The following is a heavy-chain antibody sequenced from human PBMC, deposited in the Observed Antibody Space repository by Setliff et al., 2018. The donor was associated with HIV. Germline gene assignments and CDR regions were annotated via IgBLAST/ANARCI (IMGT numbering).Heavy chain of an antibody. CDR1: GDSISSGANY. V-gene: IGHV4-39*01. CDR3: ARHKDPPGSRWIFYYYYMDL. Sequence: SETLSLTCTVSGDSISSGANYWNWIRQPPGKRLEWLGSIYYGGSTSYNPSLSSRLTISVDTSKNQVSLRLSSVTAADTGVYYCARHKDPPGSRWIFYYYYMDLWGGGTTVTVSS. J-gene: IGHJ6*03. CDR2: IYYGGST. D-gene: IGHD6-13*01.